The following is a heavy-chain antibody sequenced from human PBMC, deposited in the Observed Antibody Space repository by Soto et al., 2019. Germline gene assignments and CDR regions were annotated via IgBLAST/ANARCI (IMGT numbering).Heavy chain of an antibody. CDR3: ARLGGSNYAVDFDY. CDR1: GGSISSSSYY. CDR2: IYYSGST. V-gene: IGHV4-39*01. D-gene: IGHD4-4*01. J-gene: IGHJ4*02. Sequence: SETLSLTCTVSGGSISSSSYYWGWIRQPPGKGLEWIGSIYYSGSTYYNPSLKSRVTISVDTSKNQFSLKLSSVTAADTAVYYRARLGGSNYAVDFDYWGQGTLVTVSS.